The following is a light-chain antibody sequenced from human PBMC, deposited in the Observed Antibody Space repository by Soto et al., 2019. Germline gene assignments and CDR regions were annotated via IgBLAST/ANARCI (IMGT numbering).Light chain of an antibody. CDR3: LQDYNHPLT. CDR1: QGIRND. Sequence: IQMTHSASSLSASLGDRVTITCRASQGIRNDLGWYQQKPGKAPKLLIYAASSLQSGVPSRFSGSGSGTDFTLTISSLQPEDFATYYCLQDYNHPLTFGQRTKVDIK. CDR2: AAS. J-gene: IGKJ1*01. V-gene: IGKV1-6*01.